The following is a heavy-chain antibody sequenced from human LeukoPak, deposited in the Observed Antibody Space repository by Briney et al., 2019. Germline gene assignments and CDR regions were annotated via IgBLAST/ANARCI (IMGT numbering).Heavy chain of an antibody. J-gene: IGHJ4*02. Sequence: LETLSLTCTVSGGSISSSSYYWGWIRQPPGKGLEWIGSIYYSGSTYYNPSLKSRVTISVDTSKNQFSLKLSSVTAADTAVYYCARPNFTQATIPFDYWGQGTLVTVSS. CDR3: ARPNFTQATIPFDY. D-gene: IGHD5-12*01. CDR2: IYYSGST. CDR1: GGSISSSSYY. V-gene: IGHV4-39*01.